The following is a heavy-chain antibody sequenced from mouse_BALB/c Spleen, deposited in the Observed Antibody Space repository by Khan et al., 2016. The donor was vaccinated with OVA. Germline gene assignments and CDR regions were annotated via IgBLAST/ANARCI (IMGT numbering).Heavy chain of an antibody. CDR1: GYSFTSYW. V-gene: IGHV1-5*01. Sequence: VQLKQSGTVLARPGASVKMSCKTSGYSFTSYWMHWIKQRPGQGLEWIGAIYPGNSDANYNQKFKDKAKLNAVTSGSTANMKLSSLTDEDSAVYCCTRWGYWFAYWAKGLWSLSLQ. D-gene: IGHD2-2*01. J-gene: IGHJ3*01. CDR2: IYPGNSDA. CDR3: TRWGYWFAY.